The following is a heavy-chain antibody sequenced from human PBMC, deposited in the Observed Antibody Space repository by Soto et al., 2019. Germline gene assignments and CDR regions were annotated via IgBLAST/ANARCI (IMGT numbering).Heavy chain of an antibody. V-gene: IGHV4-4*07. D-gene: IGHD6-13*01. CDR1: GGSISSYY. CDR3: ARDNGGSSWCSNYYYYYGMDV. CDR2: IYTSGST. Sequence: PSETLSLTCTVSGGSISSYYWSWIRQPAGKGLEWIGRIYTSGSTNYNPSLKSRVTMSVDTSKNQFSLKLSSVTAADTAVYYCARDNGGSSWCSNYYYYYGMDVWGQGTTVTVSS. J-gene: IGHJ6*02.